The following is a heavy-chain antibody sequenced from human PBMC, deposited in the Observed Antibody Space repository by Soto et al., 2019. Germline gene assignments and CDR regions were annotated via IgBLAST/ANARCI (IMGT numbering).Heavy chain of an antibody. D-gene: IGHD6-13*01. CDR3: ARVSSSWYKDYFDY. V-gene: IGHV1-69*13. J-gene: IGHJ4*02. CDR1: GGTFSNYA. CDR2: IIPIFGTT. Sequence: EASVKVSCKASGGTFSNYAISWVRQAPGQGLEWMGGIIPIFGTTNYAQRFQGRVTITADESTSTAYMELSSLRSEDTAVYYCARVSSSWYKDYFDYWGQGTLVTVSS.